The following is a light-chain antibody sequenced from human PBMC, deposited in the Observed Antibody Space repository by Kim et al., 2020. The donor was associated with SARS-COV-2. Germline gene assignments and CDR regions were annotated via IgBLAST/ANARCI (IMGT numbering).Light chain of an antibody. J-gene: IGKJ3*01. CDR2: STS. CDR1: QGISNF. CDR3: QKYNSAPL. V-gene: IGKV1-27*01. Sequence: DIQMTQSPSSLSASVGDRVTITCRASQGISNFLAWYQQKPGQFPKLLIYSTSTLQSGVPSRFSGSGSGTDFTLTISSLQPEDVATYYCQKYNSAPLFGPGTKVDIK.